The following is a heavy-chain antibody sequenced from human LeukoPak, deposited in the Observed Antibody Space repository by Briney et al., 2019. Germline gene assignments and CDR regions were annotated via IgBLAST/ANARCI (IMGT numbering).Heavy chain of an antibody. D-gene: IGHD6-19*01. J-gene: IGHJ4*02. V-gene: IGHV3-23*01. CDR3: AKCDGSSVWCHFDY. Sequence: GGSLRLSCAASVFTFSNYAMRWVRQAPGEGLDWVSAISGSGGGTYYADSVKGRFTISRDNSKNTLYLQMNSLRAEDTAVYYCAKCDGSSVWCHFDYWGQGTLVTVSS. CDR2: ISGSGGGT. CDR1: VFTFSNYA.